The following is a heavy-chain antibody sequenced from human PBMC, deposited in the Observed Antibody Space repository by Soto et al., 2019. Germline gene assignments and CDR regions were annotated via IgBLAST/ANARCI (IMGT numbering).Heavy chain of an antibody. D-gene: IGHD6-19*01. CDR2: IYSNGNT. CDR3: ARDGDTGYSSGWYGANWFDP. J-gene: IGHJ5*02. V-gene: IGHV4-31*03. Sequence: SETLSLTCNVSGGSISSGPYYWSWIRQHPGTGLEWIGYIYSNGNTYYNPSLKSRTTISLDTSKNHVSLKLNSVTAADTAVYYCARDGDTGYSSGWYGANWFDPWGQGTLVTVSS. CDR1: GGSISSGPYY.